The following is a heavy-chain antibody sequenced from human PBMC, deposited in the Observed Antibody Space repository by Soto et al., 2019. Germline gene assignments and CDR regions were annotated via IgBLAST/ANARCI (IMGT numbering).Heavy chain of an antibody. D-gene: IGHD2-8*01. CDR2: IYHSGAS. CDR3: VRDSRYCTDGGCSIMRDAFDV. Sequence: QVQLQESGPGLVKPSGTLSPTCTVSGFSVNSNKWWSWVRQYPGKYLEWIGEIYHSGASYHNSAFSGRVTISMDKPKNQTSLLMTSVSAADTAVYFCVRDSRYCTDGGCSIMRDAFDVWGQGTLVTVSS. J-gene: IGHJ3*01. CDR1: GFSVNSNKW. V-gene: IGHV4-4*02.